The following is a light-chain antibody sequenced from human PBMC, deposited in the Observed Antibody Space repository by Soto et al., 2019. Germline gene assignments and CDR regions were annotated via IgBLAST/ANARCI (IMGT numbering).Light chain of an antibody. J-gene: IGKJ1*01. CDR1: EDISNY. CDR3: QNYNRAPWT. V-gene: IGKV1-27*01. CDR2: GAS. Sequence: DIQMTQSPSSLSASVGDRVTITCRASEDISNYLAWYQQKPGKVPKLLIYGASTLQSGVPSRFSGSGSGTDFTLTISILQTEDGATYYCQNYNRAPWTFGQGTKVESK.